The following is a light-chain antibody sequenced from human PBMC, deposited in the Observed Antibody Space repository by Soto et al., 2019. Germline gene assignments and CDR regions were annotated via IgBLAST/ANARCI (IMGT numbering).Light chain of an antibody. CDR3: QQFNSYPQT. V-gene: IGKV1-9*01. J-gene: IGKJ5*01. CDR2: AAS. Sequence: GDRVTITCLSSQGISSYLAWYQQKPGKAPNLLIYAASTLQSGVPSRFSGNGSETEFTLTISSLQPEDFATYYCQQFNSYPQTFGQGTRLEIK. CDR1: QGISSY.